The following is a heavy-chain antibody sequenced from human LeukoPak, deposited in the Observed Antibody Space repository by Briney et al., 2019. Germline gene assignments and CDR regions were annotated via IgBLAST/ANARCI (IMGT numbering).Heavy chain of an antibody. D-gene: IGHD3-3*01. CDR3: ARGFFDVFDI. CDR2: IWYDGSNV. CDR1: GFTFSSYG. J-gene: IGHJ3*02. V-gene: IGHV3-33*01. Sequence: PGGSLRLSCAASGFTFSSYGMHWVRQAPGKGLEWVAFIWYDGSNVYYADSVKGRFTFSRDNSKNTLYLQMNSLRADDTAVYYCARGFFDVFDIWGQGTMVTVSS.